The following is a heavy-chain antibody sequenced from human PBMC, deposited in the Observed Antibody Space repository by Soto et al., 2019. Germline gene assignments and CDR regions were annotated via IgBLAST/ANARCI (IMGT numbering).Heavy chain of an antibody. CDR2: IWFDGTNI. CDR3: ARDVAGAPCLVKGFDS. CDR1: EFNFSAYG. V-gene: IGHV3-33*01. J-gene: IGHJ4*02. Sequence: QVHLVESGGGVVQPGKSLRLSCKASEFNFSAYGMHWVRQAPGKGLEWLAVIWFDGTNIHYADSVKGRFTISRDNSKHTLYLQMNSLTTEDTAVYFCARDVAGAPCLVKGFDSWGQGTLVTVSP. D-gene: IGHD2-21*01.